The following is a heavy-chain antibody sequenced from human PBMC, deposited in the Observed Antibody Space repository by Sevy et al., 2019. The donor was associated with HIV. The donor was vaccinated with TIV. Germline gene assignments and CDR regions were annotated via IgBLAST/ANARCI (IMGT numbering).Heavy chain of an antibody. Sequence: GGSLRLSCAASGFTFNSYWMSWVRQAPGKGLEWVANIKRDGSEKYYVESVKGRFTISRDNSQNSLFLQMNTLRAEDTAVYYCAREGSPYDTYYYYYGMDVWGQGTTVTVSS. CDR1: GFTFNSYW. CDR2: IKRDGSEK. CDR3: AREGSPYDTYYYYYGMDV. V-gene: IGHV3-7*01. J-gene: IGHJ6*02. D-gene: IGHD5-12*01.